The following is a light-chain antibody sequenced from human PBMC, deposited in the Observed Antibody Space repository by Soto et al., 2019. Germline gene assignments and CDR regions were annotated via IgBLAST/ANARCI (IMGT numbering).Light chain of an antibody. CDR3: QQYNTYPLT. CDR2: KAS. CDR1: QSISTW. Sequence: DIQITQSPSTLSASVGDRVTITCRASQSISTWLAWYQQKPGKAPKLLIYKASSLEGGVPSRFSGSGSGSDFNITISSLQPDDFATYYCQQYNTYPLTFGGGTKVDIK. V-gene: IGKV1-5*03. J-gene: IGKJ4*01.